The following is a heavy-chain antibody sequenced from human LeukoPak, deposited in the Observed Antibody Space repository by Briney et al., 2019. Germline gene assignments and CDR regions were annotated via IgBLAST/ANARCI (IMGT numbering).Heavy chain of an antibody. CDR1: GFTFSSYW. D-gene: IGHD6-13*01. V-gene: IGHV3-74*01. CDR3: ARHSSSWYYFDY. Sequence: GGSLRLSCAASGFTFSSYWMHWVRQAPGKGLVWVSRINSDGSSTSYADFVKGRFTISRDNAKNTLYLQMNSLRAEDTAVYYCARHSSSWYYFDYWGQGTLVTVSS. J-gene: IGHJ4*02. CDR2: INSDGSST.